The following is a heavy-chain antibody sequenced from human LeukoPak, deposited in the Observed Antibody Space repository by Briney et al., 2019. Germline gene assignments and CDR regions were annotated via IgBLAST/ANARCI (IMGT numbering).Heavy chain of an antibody. Sequence: SQTLSLTCTVSGGSISSSTYSWNWIRQHPGKGLEWIGYVYYSGATYYNPSLKSRITVSVDTSKNQFSLKLSSVSAADTAVNYCASTTIFGPYFDYWGQGTLVTVSS. V-gene: IGHV4-31*03. CDR1: GGSISSSTYS. D-gene: IGHD3-3*01. CDR3: ASTTIFGPYFDY. J-gene: IGHJ4*02. CDR2: VYYSGAT.